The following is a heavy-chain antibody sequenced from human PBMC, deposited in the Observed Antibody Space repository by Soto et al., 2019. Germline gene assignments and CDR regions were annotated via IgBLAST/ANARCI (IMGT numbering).Heavy chain of an antibody. Sequence: QVQLVQSGAEVKKPGASVNLSCKASGYTFTSYYMHWVRQAPGQGLEWMGIINTSGGSTTYAQSFQGRVTVTRDTSTGTVYMEVLSLSSEDTAVDYCARRRAYGSSFDYWGQGTLVTVSS. CDR1: GYTFTSYY. CDR2: INTSGGST. V-gene: IGHV1-46*03. CDR3: ARRRAYGSSFDY. D-gene: IGHD3-16*01. J-gene: IGHJ4*02.